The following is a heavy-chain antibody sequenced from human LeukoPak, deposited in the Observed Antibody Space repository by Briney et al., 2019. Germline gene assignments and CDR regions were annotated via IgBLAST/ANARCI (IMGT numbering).Heavy chain of an antibody. D-gene: IGHD3-22*01. CDR2: ISASGGST. J-gene: IGHJ4*02. V-gene: IGHV3-23*01. CDR1: GFTFSTYG. Sequence: GGSLRLSCAASGFTFSTYGMTWVRQAPGKGLEWVSAISASGGSTYYADSVKGRFTISRDNSRNTLYLQLNNLRAEDRAVYYCAKDSRSSGYPYYFDYWGQGTLVTVSS. CDR3: AKDSRSSGYPYYFDY.